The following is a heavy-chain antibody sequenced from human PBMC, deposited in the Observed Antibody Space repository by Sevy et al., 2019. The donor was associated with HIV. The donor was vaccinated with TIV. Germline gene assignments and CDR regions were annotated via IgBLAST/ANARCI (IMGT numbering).Heavy chain of an antibody. D-gene: IGHD3-3*01. CDR2: IYSSGST. V-gene: IGHV4-4*07. CDR3: ARTAQFGVVDY. CDR1: GGSISGYY. J-gene: IGHJ4*02. Sequence: SETLSLTCTVSGGSISGYYWSWIRQPAGKGLEWIGRIYSSGSTNYHPSLKSRVTMSVDTSKNQFSLKLSSVTAADTVVYYCARTAQFGVVDYWGQGTLVTVSS.